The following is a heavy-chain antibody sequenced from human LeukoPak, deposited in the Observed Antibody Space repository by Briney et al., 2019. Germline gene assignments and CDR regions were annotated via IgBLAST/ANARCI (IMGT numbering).Heavy chain of an antibody. D-gene: IGHD3-16*01. V-gene: IGHV3-7*01. Sequence: GGSLRLSCAASGLTFSGQWMNWVRQALAQGLEWVANIKYDGSEEYYADSVKGRFTISRDNAKNSLSLQMNYVRAGDTAIYYCAYTNHLTYWGQGTLVTVSS. CDR3: AYTNHLTY. CDR1: GLTFSGQW. CDR2: IKYDGSEE. J-gene: IGHJ4*02.